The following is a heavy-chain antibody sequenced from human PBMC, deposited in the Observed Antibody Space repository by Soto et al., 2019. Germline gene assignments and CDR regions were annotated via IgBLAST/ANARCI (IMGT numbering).Heavy chain of an antibody. J-gene: IGHJ5*02. D-gene: IGHD3-22*01. Sequence: QVQLVQSGAEVKKPGSSVKVSCKASGGTFSSYAITWVRQAPGQGLEWMGGIIPIFGTANYAQKFQGRVTITADGSTSTAEMELSSLRSEDTAVYYCARDRGPSSGYYPYWFDPWGQGTLVTVSS. CDR2: IIPIFGTA. CDR3: ARDRGPSSGYYPYWFDP. V-gene: IGHV1-69*12. CDR1: GGTFSSYA.